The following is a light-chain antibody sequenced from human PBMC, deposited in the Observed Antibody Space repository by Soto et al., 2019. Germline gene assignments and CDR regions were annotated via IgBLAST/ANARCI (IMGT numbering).Light chain of an antibody. Sequence: QSALTQPSSASGSPGQSVTISCTGSGSDIASYNSVSWYQRHPGKAPKLMIYDVNKRPSGVPDRFSGSKSGSTASLTVSGLQAEDEADYYCSSYAGNYNLVFGGGTKVTVL. J-gene: IGLJ2*01. CDR3: SSYAGNYNLV. CDR1: GSDIASYNS. V-gene: IGLV2-8*01. CDR2: DVN.